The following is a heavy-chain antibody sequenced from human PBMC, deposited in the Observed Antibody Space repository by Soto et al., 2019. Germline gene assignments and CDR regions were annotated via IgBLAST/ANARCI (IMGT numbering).Heavy chain of an antibody. CDR1: GGPIKTGDYY. Sequence: SETLSLTCNVSGGPIKTGDYYWNWIRQPPGKGLEWIGYVFYSGATNYSPSLKSRAAISMDTSKNQFSLSLTSVTAADTAIYYCATDLQRGSDYWGQGILVTVSS. J-gene: IGHJ4*02. CDR2: VFYSGAT. CDR3: ATDLQRGSDY. V-gene: IGHV4-30-4*01. D-gene: IGHD5-18*01.